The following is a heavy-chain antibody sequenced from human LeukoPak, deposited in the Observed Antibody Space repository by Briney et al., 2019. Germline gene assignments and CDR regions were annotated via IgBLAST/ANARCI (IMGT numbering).Heavy chain of an antibody. CDR2: ISSSSSYI. J-gene: IGHJ4*02. CDR1: GFTVSSYS. CDR3: ARVTEAPYYFDY. V-gene: IGHV3-21*01. Sequence: GGSLRLSCAASGFTVSSYSMNWVRQAPGKGLEWVSSISSSSSYIYYADSVKGRFTISRDNAKNSLYLQMNSLRAEDTAVYYCARVTEAPYYFDYWGQGTLVTVSS.